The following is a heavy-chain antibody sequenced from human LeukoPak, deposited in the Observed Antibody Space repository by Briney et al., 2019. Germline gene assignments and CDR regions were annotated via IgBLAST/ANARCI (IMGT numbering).Heavy chain of an antibody. J-gene: IGHJ4*02. CDR2: IYYSGST. V-gene: IGHV4-59*08. Sequence: SETLSLTCTVSGGSISSYYWSWIRQPPGKGLEWIGYIYYSGSTNYNPSLKSRVTISVDTSKNQFSLKLSSVTAADTAVYYCARGLDYDFWSGYYNQYYFDYWGQGTLVTVSS. CDR1: GGSISSYY. CDR3: ARGLDYDFWSGYYNQYYFDY. D-gene: IGHD3-3*01.